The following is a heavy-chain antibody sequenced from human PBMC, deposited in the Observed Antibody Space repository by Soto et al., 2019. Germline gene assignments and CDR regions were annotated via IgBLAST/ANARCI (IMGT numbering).Heavy chain of an antibody. D-gene: IGHD3-10*01. CDR2: IKSKTDGGTT. V-gene: IGHV3-15*01. J-gene: IGHJ6*02. CDR1: GFTFSNAW. CDR3: TTGDSSGSQQNYYYGMDV. Sequence: GGSLRLSCAASGFTFSNAWMSWVRQAPGKGLEWVGRIKSKTDGGTTDYAAPVKGRFTISRDDSKNTLYLQMNSLKTEDTAVYYCTTGDSSGSQQNYYYGMDVWGQGTTVTVSS.